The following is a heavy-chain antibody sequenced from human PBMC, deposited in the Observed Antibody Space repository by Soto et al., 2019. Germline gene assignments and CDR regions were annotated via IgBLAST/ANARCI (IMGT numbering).Heavy chain of an antibody. CDR3: AITINCGDDCGAGTFRSLYI. CDR1: GFTFSIYA. J-gene: IGHJ2*01. D-gene: IGHD2-21*02. Sequence: EVQLLESGGGLVQPGGYLRLSCAASGFTFSIYAMSWVRQAPGRGLELVSAISGSGGSIYFANSVMGLFNISRDNSKVTMYLKTHSLRAEDTAVYYCAITINCGDDCGAGTFRSLYIWCRGSLVTISS. CDR2: ISGSGGSI. V-gene: IGHV3-23*01.